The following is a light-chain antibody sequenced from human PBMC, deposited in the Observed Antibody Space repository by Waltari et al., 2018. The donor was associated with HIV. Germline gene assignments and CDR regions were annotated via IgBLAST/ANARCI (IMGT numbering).Light chain of an antibody. Sequence: QSALTQPPSVSGSPGQSVTISCIGTSSDIGSFDHVSWFQQPPGSAPKLLIFGVSNRPSGVPDRFSWSKSGNTASLTISGLQAEDEADYYCSSYRSSITLLFGGGTKLTVL. CDR3: SSYRSSITLL. CDR1: SSDIGSFDH. V-gene: IGLV2-18*02. CDR2: GVS. J-gene: IGLJ3*02.